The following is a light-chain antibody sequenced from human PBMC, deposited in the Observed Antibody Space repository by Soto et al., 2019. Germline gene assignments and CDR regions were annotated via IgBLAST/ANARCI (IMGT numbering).Light chain of an antibody. V-gene: IGKV3-20*01. CDR1: QSVSGSY. CDR3: QQYVTSSRT. Sequence: EIVLTQSPGTLSLSPGERATLSCRASQSVSGSYLAWYQQKPGQAPRLLIYGASSRATGIPDRFSGGGSGTDFTLTISRLEPEDFAVYYCQQYVTSSRTFGGGTKVEIK. CDR2: GAS. J-gene: IGKJ4*01.